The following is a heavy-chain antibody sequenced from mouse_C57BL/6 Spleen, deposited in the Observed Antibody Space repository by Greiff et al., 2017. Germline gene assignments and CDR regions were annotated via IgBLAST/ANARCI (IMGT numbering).Heavy chain of an antibody. V-gene: IGHV1-55*01. J-gene: IGHJ2*01. Sequence: QVQLKQPGAELVKPGASVKMSCKASGYTFTSYRITWVKQRPGQGLEWIGDLYPGSGSTNYNEKFKSKATLTVDTSSSTAYMQLSSLTSEASAVYYCARTFYYRNFDYWGQGTTLTVSS. CDR2: LYPGSGST. D-gene: IGHD2-1*01. CDR1: GYTFTSYR. CDR3: ARTFYYRNFDY.